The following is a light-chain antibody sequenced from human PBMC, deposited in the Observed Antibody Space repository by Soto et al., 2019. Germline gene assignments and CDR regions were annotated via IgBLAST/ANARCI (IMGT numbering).Light chain of an antibody. CDR3: SSYTATSVI. CDR2: DVS. CDR1: SSDIGRYNY. Sequence: QSVLTQPASVSGSPGQSITISCTGSSSDIGRYNYVSWYQHHPGNAPKLMIYDVSNRPSGVSNRFSGSKSGNTASLTISGLQAEDEADYYCSSYTATSVIFGGGTKLTVL. J-gene: IGLJ2*01. V-gene: IGLV2-14*03.